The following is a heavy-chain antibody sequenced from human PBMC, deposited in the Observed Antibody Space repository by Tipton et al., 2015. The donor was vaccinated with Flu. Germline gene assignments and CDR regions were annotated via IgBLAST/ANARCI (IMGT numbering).Heavy chain of an antibody. CDR3: VRAIYNSDNY. CDR2: INQDGSQK. CDR1: GFTLSNYW. J-gene: IGHJ4*02. Sequence: SLRLSCSASGFTLSNYWMTWVRQPPGRGLEWVANINQDGSQKHYVDSVKGRFTISRDNPVNSMYLQMHSLRAGDTAVYYCVRAIYNSDNYSGQGTLVTVSS. D-gene: IGHD1-14*01. V-gene: IGHV3-7*01.